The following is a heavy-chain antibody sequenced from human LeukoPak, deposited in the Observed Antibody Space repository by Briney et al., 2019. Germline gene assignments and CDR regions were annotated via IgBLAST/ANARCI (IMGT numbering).Heavy chain of an antibody. CDR2: IDYSGST. CDR1: GGSVRRGNYY. CDR3: ARDRKIGPCDY. Sequence: SQTLSLTCTVSGGSVRRGNYYWTWIRQPAGGGLEWIGSIDYSGSTYYNPSLQSRVTISVATSTNQFSLKLSSVTAADTAVYYCARDRKIGPCDYWGQGTLVTVSS. D-gene: IGHD2/OR15-2a*01. V-gene: IGHV4-39*07. J-gene: IGHJ4*02.